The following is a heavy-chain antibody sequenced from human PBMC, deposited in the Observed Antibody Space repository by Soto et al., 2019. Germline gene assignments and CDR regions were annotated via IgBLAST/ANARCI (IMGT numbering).Heavy chain of an antibody. CDR2: IYWDDDK. CDR3: AHIVVAGLGYYFDY. D-gene: IGHD6-19*01. CDR1: GFSLSSTRMA. J-gene: IGHJ4*02. Sequence: QITLKESGPTLVKPTQTLTLTCTFSGFSLSSTRMAVGWIRQPPGKALEWLALIYWDDDKRYSPFLKSRLTITMDTSKTHVVLTMSNMDPVDTARYYCAHIVVAGLGYYFDYWGQGTLVTVSS. V-gene: IGHV2-5*02.